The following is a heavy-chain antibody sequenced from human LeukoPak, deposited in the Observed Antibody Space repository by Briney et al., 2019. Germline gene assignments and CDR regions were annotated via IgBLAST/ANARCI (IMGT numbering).Heavy chain of an antibody. V-gene: IGHV4-31*03. CDR2: IDYSGST. CDR3: ASRPPSGYYMDV. CDR1: GGSISSGGYY. D-gene: IGHD6-19*01. J-gene: IGHJ6*03. Sequence: SETLSLTCTVSGGSISSGGYYWSWIRQHPGKGLEGIGYIDYSGSTYYNPSLRRRGTISVDTSKNQFSLKLSSVTAADTAVYSCASRPPSGYYMDVWGKGTTVTVSS.